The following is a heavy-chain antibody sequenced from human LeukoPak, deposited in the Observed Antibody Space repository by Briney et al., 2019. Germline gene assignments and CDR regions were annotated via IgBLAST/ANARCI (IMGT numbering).Heavy chain of an antibody. J-gene: IGHJ4*02. D-gene: IGHD1-26*01. CDR2: ITSNGDKT. CDR1: GFTFSSYA. V-gene: IGHV3-64*01. Sequence: AGGSLRLSCAASGFTFSSYALHWVRQAPGQGLEYVSAITSNGDKTYYGNSVKGRFTISRDNSKNTLYLQMGSLSIEDVAVYYWARGGATTLFDYWGQGTLVTVSS. CDR3: ARGGATTLFDY.